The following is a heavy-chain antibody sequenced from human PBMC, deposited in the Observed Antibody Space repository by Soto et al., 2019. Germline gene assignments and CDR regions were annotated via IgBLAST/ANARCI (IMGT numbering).Heavy chain of an antibody. J-gene: IGHJ6*02. Sequence: PSETLSLTCAVYGGSFSGYYWSWIRQPPGKGLEWIGEINHSGSTNYNPSLKSRVTISVDTSKNQFSLKLSSVTAADTAVYYCARGRLVVYANYYYYYGMDVWGQGTTVTVSS. CDR3: ARGRLVVYANYYYYYGMDV. CDR2: INHSGST. V-gene: IGHV4-34*01. D-gene: IGHD2-8*02. CDR1: GGSFSGYY.